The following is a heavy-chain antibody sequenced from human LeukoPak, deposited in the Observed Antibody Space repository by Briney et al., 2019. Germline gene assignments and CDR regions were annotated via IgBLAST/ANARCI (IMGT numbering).Heavy chain of an antibody. D-gene: IGHD4-17*01. CDR2: IDPNSGDT. J-gene: IGHJ5*02. Sequence: ASVKVSCKASGYTFTAYYIHWVRQAPGQGLEWMGRIDPNSGDTKYAQKFQDRVTMTRDTSISTAYMELSRLRSDDTAVYYCASGGDYGDYAGWFDPWGQGTLVTVSS. CDR1: GYTFTAYY. V-gene: IGHV1-2*06. CDR3: ASGGDYGDYAGWFDP.